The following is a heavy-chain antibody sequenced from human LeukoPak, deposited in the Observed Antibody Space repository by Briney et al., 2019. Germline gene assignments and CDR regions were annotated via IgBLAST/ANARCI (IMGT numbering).Heavy chain of an antibody. D-gene: IGHD6-19*01. J-gene: IGHJ4*02. CDR2: INPSGGTT. CDR3: ARDPNSSGRPFDY. Sequence: GASVKVSCKASGYTFTSYYVLWVRQAPGQGLEWMGIINPSGGTTNYAQKFQGRVTMTRDTSTSTVYMELSSLGPEDTAVFYCARDPNSSGRPFDYWGQGTLVTVSS. CDR1: GYTFTSYY. V-gene: IGHV1-46*01.